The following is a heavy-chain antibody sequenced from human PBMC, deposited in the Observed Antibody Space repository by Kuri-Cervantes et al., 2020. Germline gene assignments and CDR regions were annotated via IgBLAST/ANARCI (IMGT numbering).Heavy chain of an antibody. CDR2: INHSGST. CDR3: GRAPES. CDR1: GGSFSGYY. Sequence: GSLRLSCAVYGGSFSGYYWSWIRQPPGKGLEWIGEINHSGSTNYNPSLKSRVTISVDTSKNQFSLKLSSMTAADTAVYYCGRAPESWGQGTLVTVSS. J-gene: IGHJ5*02. V-gene: IGHV4-34*01.